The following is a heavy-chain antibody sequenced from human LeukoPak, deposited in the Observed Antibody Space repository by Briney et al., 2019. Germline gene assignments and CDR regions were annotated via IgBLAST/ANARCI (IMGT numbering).Heavy chain of an antibody. Sequence: ASVKVSCKASGGTFSSYAISWVRQAPGQGLEWMGGIMPIFGTANYAQKFQGRVTITADESTSTAYMELSSLRSEDTAVYYCARTYDSSGSVPPDYFDYWGQGTLVTVSS. CDR3: ARTYDSSGSVPPDYFDY. V-gene: IGHV1-69*01. CDR2: IMPIFGTA. CDR1: GGTFSSYA. J-gene: IGHJ4*02. D-gene: IGHD3-22*01.